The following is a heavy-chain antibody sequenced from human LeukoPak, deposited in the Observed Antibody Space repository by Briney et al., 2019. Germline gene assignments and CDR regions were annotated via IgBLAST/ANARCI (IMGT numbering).Heavy chain of an antibody. CDR2: ISSSSSYI. CDR1: GFTFSSYS. V-gene: IGHV3-21*01. D-gene: IGHD7-27*01. J-gene: IGHJ3*02. CDR3: ARDRAPLTGDAFDI. Sequence: GSLRLSCAASGFTFSSYSMNWVRQAPGKGLEWVSSISSSSSYIYYADSVKGRFTISRDNAKNSLYLQMNSLRAEDTAVYYCARDRAPLTGDAFDIWGQGTMVTVSS.